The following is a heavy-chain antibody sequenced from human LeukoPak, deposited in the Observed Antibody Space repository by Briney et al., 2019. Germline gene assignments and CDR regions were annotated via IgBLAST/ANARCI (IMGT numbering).Heavy chain of an antibody. Sequence: ASVKVSCKASGGTFSSYAISWVRQAPGQGLEWMGGIIPIFGTANYAQKFQGRVTITADESTSTAYMELSSLRSEDTAVYYCAIRGADYVWGSYRSGSFDYWGQGTLVTVSS. CDR1: GGTFSSYA. J-gene: IGHJ4*02. CDR2: IIPIFGTA. V-gene: IGHV1-69*13. CDR3: AIRGADYVWGSYRSGSFDY. D-gene: IGHD3-16*02.